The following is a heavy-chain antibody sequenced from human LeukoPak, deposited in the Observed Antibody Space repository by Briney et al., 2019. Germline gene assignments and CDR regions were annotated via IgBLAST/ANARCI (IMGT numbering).Heavy chain of an antibody. CDR2: MNPNSGNT. D-gene: IGHD3-22*01. J-gene: IGHJ4*02. CDR1: GYTFTSYD. CDR3: ARSVTENDYYDSSGYYVYFDY. V-gene: IGHV1-8*03. Sequence: ASVKVSCKASGYTFTSYDINWVRQATGQGLEWMGWMNPNSGNTGYAQKFQGRVTITRNTSISTAYMELSSLRSEDTAVYYCARSVTENDYYDSSGYYVYFDYWGQGTLVTVSS.